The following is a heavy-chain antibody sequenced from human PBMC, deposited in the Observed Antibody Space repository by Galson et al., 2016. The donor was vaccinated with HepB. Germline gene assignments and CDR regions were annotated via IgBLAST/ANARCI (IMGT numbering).Heavy chain of an antibody. D-gene: IGHD5-12*01. CDR2: ISTGGTYT. Sequence: SLRLSCAASGSAFSDYYMNWIRQPPGKGLEWVSYISTGGTYTNYADSVNGRFTISRDNAKNSLYLQMDSLRAEDTALYYCARARAGGYESYDYWGQGTLVTVSS. CDR1: GSAFSDYY. CDR3: ARARAGGYESYDY. J-gene: IGHJ4*02. V-gene: IGHV3-11*05.